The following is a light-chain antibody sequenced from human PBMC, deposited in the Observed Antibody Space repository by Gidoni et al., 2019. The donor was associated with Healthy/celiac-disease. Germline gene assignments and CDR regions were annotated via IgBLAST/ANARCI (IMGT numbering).Light chain of an antibody. CDR3: SSYAGSNNLV. CDR1: SSDVGGYNY. CDR2: EVS. Sequence: QSALTQPPAAAGSPRQPVTISCTGTSSDVGGYNYVSWYQQHPVKAPKLMIYEVSTRPSGVPYRFSGSKPGNTASLTVSGLQAEEVADYYCSSYAGSNNLVFGGGTKLTVL. V-gene: IGLV2-8*01. J-gene: IGLJ3*02.